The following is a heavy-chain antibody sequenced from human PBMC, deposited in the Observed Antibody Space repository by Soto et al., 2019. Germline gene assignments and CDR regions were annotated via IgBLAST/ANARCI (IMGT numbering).Heavy chain of an antibody. V-gene: IGHV3-23*01. D-gene: IGHD3-10*01. CDR1: GFTFSSYA. CDR3: AKFPHITMVRGVIIDYFDY. Sequence: EVQLLESGGGLVQPGGSLRLSCAASGFTFSSYAMSWVRQAPGKGLEWVSAISGSGGSTYYADSVKGRFTISRDNSKNTLYLQMNSLRAEDTAVYYCAKFPHITMVRGVIIDYFDYWGQGTLVTVSS. CDR2: ISGSGGST. J-gene: IGHJ4*02.